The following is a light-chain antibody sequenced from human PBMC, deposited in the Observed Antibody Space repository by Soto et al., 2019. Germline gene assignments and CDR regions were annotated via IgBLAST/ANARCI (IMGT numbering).Light chain of an antibody. Sequence: QPVLTQAPSTSETPGQRVTISCSGSSSNIGSNAVNWYQQLQGTAPKLLIFDNSQRPSGVPDRFSGSKSGTSASLAISGLQFEDEADYYCAAWDDSLNGVVFGGGTKVTVL. V-gene: IGLV1-44*01. CDR3: AAWDDSLNGVV. CDR2: DNS. J-gene: IGLJ2*01. CDR1: SSNIGSNA.